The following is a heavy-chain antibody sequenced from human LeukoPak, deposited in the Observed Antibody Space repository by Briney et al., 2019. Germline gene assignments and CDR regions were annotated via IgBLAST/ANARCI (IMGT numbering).Heavy chain of an antibody. CDR1: GFTFSDYY. CDR2: ISSSGSTI. D-gene: IGHD3-10*02. CDR3: ARDVRDGASDY. J-gene: IGHJ4*02. Sequence: GGSLRLSCAASGFTFSDYYMSWIRQAPGKGLEWVSYISSSGSTIYYADPVKGRFTISRDNAKNSLYLQMNSLRAEDTAVYYCARDVRDGASDYWGQGTLVTVSS. V-gene: IGHV3-11*01.